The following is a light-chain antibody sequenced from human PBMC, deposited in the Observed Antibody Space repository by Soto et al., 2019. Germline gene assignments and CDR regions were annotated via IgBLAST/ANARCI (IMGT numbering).Light chain of an antibody. V-gene: IGKV1-5*03. CDR1: QTISSW. CDR3: QQYDSYSEA. J-gene: IGKJ1*01. Sequence: DIQMTQCPSTLCASVGDRVTITWAGSQTISSWLAWYQQKPGKAPKLRIFKASSLQTGVPSKFSGSGSGTEFTLTISSLQPDDFATYYCQQYDSYSEAFGQGTKV. CDR2: KAS.